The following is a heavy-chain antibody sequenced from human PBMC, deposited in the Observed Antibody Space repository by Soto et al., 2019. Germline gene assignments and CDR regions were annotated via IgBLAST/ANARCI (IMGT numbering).Heavy chain of an antibody. Sequence: GGSLRLSCAASGFTFSSYGMHWVRQAPGKGPEWVAVIWYDGSNKYYADSVKGRFTISRDNSKNTLYLQMNSLRAEDTAVYYCARDPNSMTHYCMDVWGKGTTVTVSS. CDR2: IWYDGSNK. CDR3: ARDPNSMTHYCMDV. D-gene: IGHD2-15*01. J-gene: IGHJ6*03. V-gene: IGHV3-33*01. CDR1: GFTFSSYG.